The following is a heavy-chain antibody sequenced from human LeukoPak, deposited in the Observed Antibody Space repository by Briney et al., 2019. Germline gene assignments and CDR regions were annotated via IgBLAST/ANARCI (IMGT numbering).Heavy chain of an antibody. J-gene: IGHJ2*01. CDR1: GGSISSSSYY. CDR3: ARGIWEMATIPYWYFDI. V-gene: IGHV4-39*07. Sequence: PSETLSLTCTVSGGSISSSSYYWGWIRQPPGKGLEWIGSIYYSGSTYYNPSLKSRVTISVDTSKNQFSLKLSSVTAADTALYYCARGIWEMATIPYWYFDIWGRGTLVTVSS. D-gene: IGHD5-24*01. CDR2: IYYSGST.